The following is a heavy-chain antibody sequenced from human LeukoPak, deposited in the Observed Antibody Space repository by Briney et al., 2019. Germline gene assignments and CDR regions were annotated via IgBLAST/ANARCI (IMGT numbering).Heavy chain of an antibody. V-gene: IGHV3-7*01. Sequence: GGSLRLSCAGPGFTFSSYWMSWVRQAPGKGLEWVANIKQDGSEKYYVDSVKGRFTISRDNAKNSLYLQMNSLRAEDTAVYYCASALYDFWSGPSPNWFDPWGQGTLVTVSS. D-gene: IGHD3-3*01. CDR3: ASALYDFWSGPSPNWFDP. CDR2: IKQDGSEK. CDR1: GFTFSSYW. J-gene: IGHJ5*02.